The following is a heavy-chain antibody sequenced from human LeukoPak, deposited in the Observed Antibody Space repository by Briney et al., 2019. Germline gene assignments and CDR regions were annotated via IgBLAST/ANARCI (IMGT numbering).Heavy chain of an antibody. J-gene: IGHJ3*02. CDR1: GFTFSSYA. CDR3: ARLFRVHAFDI. D-gene: IGHD2-21*01. CDR2: ISSSGSTI. Sequence: GGSLRLSCAASGFTFSSYAMSWVRQAPGKGLEWVSYISSSGSTIYYADSVKGRFTISRDNAKNSLYLQMNSLRAEDTAVYYCARLFRVHAFDIWGQGTMVTVSS. V-gene: IGHV3-48*04.